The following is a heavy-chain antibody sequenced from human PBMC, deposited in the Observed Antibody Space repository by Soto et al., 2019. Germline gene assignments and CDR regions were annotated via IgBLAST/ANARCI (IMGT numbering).Heavy chain of an antibody. CDR2: IKEDGSEK. D-gene: IGHD6-19*01. CDR1: GFTFGSYW. CDR3: ARDTGYNSGWDS. Sequence: EVQVVESGGDLVQPGGSLRLSCAASGFTFGSYWMSWVRQAPGKGLEWVANIKEDGSEKYYVESVKGRFTISRDNAKNSLYLQMNSLRGEDTAVYYCARDTGYNSGWDSWGQGTLVTVSS. J-gene: IGHJ4*02. V-gene: IGHV3-7*04.